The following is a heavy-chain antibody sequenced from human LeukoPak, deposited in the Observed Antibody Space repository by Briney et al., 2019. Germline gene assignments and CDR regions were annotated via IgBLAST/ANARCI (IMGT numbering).Heavy chain of an antibody. J-gene: IGHJ6*02. CDR3: ARAYSSSSVYYYYGMDV. CDR1: GGSFSGYY. V-gene: IGHV4-34*01. D-gene: IGHD6-6*01. CDR2: INHSGST. Sequence: PSETRSLTCAVYGGSFSGYYWSWIRQPPGKGLEWIGEINHSGSTNYNSSLKSRVTTSADTSKNQFSLKLSSVTAADTAVYYCARAYSSSSVYYYYGMDVWGQGTTVTVSS.